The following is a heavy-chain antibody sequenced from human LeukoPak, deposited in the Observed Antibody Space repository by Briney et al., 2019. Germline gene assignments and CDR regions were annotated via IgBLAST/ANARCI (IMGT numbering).Heavy chain of an antibody. J-gene: IGHJ4*02. Sequence: PSETLSLTCTVSGGSISNYYWNWIRQPAGKGLEWIGRIYSSGSTDYNPSLKSRVTMSVDTSKNQFSLNLSSVTAADSAVYYCARSRGRLLLIDYWGPGTLVTVSS. CDR1: GGSISNYY. CDR3: ARSRGRLLLIDY. CDR2: IYSSGST. V-gene: IGHV4-4*07. D-gene: IGHD2-15*01.